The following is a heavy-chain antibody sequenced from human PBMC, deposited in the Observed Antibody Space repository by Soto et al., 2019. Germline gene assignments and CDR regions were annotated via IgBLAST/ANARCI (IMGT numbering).Heavy chain of an antibody. CDR1: GFTFRSFT. CDR3: TRDASRDSSARGWFDP. J-gene: IGHJ5*02. Sequence: GGSLRLSCAASGFTFRSFTMNWVRQAPGKGLEWVSTISTNSAYIYYTDALRGRFTISRDNAKNSLHLQMNSLRAEDTAVYYCTRDASRDSSARGWFDPWGPGTLVTVSS. D-gene: IGHD6-13*01. V-gene: IGHV3-21*01. CDR2: ISTNSAYI.